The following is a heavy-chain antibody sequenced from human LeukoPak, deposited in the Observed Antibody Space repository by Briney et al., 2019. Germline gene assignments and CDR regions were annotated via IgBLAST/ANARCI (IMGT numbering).Heavy chain of an antibody. CDR2: INHSGST. J-gene: IGHJ5*02. Sequence: SETLSLTCAVYGGSFSGYYWSWIRQPPGKGLEWIGEINHSGSTNYNPSLKSRVTISVDTSKNQFSLKLSSVTAADTAVYYCASTGYSSGWYQRNNWFDPWGQGTLVTVSS. V-gene: IGHV4-34*01. D-gene: IGHD6-19*01. CDR1: GGSFSGYY. CDR3: ASTGYSSGWYQRNNWFDP.